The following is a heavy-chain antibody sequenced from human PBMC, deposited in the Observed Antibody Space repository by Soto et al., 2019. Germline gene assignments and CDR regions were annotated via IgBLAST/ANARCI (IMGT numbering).Heavy chain of an antibody. CDR3: GRGDYANAFDI. CDR1: GGSISRGGYS. V-gene: IGHV4-30-2*01. Sequence: PSETLSLTCAVSGGSISRGGYSWNLIRQPPGKGLEWIGNIYHSGSTYYNASLKSRVTISVDRSKNQFSLKLSSVTAADTAVYYCGRGDYANAFDIWGQGTMVTVSS. D-gene: IGHD4-17*01. CDR2: IYHSGST. J-gene: IGHJ3*02.